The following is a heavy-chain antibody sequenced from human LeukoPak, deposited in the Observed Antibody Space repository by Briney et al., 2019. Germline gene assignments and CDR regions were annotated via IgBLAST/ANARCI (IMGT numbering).Heavy chain of an antibody. D-gene: IGHD2-15*01. Sequence: GGSLRLSCAASGSTFSSYWMSWVRQAPGKGLEWVANIKQDGSEKYYVVSVRGRFTISRDNAKNSLYLQMNSLRAEDTAVYYCAKDGLPGGAFDIWGQGTMVTVSS. CDR3: AKDGLPGGAFDI. V-gene: IGHV3-7*03. CDR1: GSTFSSYW. CDR2: IKQDGSEK. J-gene: IGHJ3*02.